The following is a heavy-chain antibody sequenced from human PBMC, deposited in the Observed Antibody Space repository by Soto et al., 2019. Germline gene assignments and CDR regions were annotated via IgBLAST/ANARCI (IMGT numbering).Heavy chain of an antibody. Sequence: PSETLSLTCAVYGGSFSGYYWSWIRQPPGKGLEWIGEINHSGSTNYNPSLKSRVTISVDTSKNQFSLKLSSVTAADTAVYYCARERGLRFLEWLPLNYFDYWGQGTLVNVSS. CDR3: ARERGLRFLEWLPLNYFDY. V-gene: IGHV4-34*01. CDR1: GGSFSGYY. J-gene: IGHJ4*02. CDR2: INHSGST. D-gene: IGHD3-3*01.